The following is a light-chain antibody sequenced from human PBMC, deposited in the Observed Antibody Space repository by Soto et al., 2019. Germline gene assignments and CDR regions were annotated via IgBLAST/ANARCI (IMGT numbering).Light chain of an antibody. CDR3: SSYTSTSTYV. J-gene: IGLJ1*01. CDR1: SSDVGAYNY. CDR2: HVS. Sequence: QSALPQPASVSGPPGQSITISCTGTSSDVGAYNYVSWYQQYPGKAPRLIIYHVSNLPSGVSDRFSGSKSGSSASLTISGLQAEDEADYYCSSYTSTSTYVFGTGTKLTVL. V-gene: IGLV2-14*01.